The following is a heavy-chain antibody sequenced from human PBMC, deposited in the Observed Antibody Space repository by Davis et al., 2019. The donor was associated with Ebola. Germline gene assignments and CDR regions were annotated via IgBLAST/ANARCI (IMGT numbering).Heavy chain of an antibody. CDR3: ARAGEKRNGMDV. Sequence: GGSLRLSCAASGFTFSSYAMHWVRQAPGKGLEWVAVISYDGSNKYYADPVKGRLTISRDNSKNTLYLQMNSLRAEDTAVYYCARAGEKRNGMDVWGQGTTVTVSS. D-gene: IGHD3-16*01. CDR2: ISYDGSNK. V-gene: IGHV3-30-3*01. CDR1: GFTFSSYA. J-gene: IGHJ6*02.